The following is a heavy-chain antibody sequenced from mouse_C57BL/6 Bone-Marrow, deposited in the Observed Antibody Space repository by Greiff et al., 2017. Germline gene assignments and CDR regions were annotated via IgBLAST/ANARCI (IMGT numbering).Heavy chain of an antibody. Sequence: QVQLQQSGAELVRPGTSVKLSCKASGYTFTSYWMHWVKQRPGQGLEWIGVIDPSDSYTNYNQKFKGKATLTVETSSSTAYVQLSSLTSEDSAISFCARSRLTREVAMNYWGQGTSVTVSS. J-gene: IGHJ4*01. CDR1: GYTFTSYW. CDR2: IDPSDSYT. V-gene: IGHV1-59*01. CDR3: ARSRLTREVAMNY. D-gene: IGHD3-2*02.